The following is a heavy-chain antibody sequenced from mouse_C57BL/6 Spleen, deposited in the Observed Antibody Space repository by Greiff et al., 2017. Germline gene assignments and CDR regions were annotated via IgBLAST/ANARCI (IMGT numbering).Heavy chain of an antibody. J-gene: IGHJ4*01. Sequence: VKLQQPGAELVRPGSSVKLSCKASGYTFTSYWMDWVKQRPGQGLEWIGNIYPSDSNTHYNQKFKDKATLTVDKSSSTAYMQLSSLTSEDSAVYDGARRLPHDYAKEYWGQGISVTVAS. V-gene: IGHV1-61*01. CDR2: IYPSDSNT. CDR3: ARRLPHDYAKEY. D-gene: IGHD2-4*01. CDR1: GYTFTSYW.